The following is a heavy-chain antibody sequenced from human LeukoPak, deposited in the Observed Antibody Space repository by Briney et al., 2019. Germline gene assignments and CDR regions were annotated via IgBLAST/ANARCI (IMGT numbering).Heavy chain of an antibody. Sequence: GGSLRLSCAASGFPFSGSGMHWVRQAPGKGLEWVAVISYDGSNKYYADSVKGRFTISRDNSKNTLYLQMNSLRAEDTAVYYCAKGEGGSYSGFDYWGQGTLVTVSS. D-gene: IGHD1-26*01. V-gene: IGHV3-30*18. CDR3: AKGEGGSYSGFDY. CDR2: ISYDGSNK. J-gene: IGHJ4*02. CDR1: GFPFSGSG.